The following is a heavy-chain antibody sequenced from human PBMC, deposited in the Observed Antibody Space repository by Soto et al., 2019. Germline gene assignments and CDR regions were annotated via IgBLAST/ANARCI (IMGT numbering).Heavy chain of an antibody. D-gene: IGHD2-21*02. V-gene: IGHV4-61*01. Sequence: SETLALTSTVSGGSVRSGRYYWSWIRQPPGKGLEWIGYIYYSGSTNYNPSLKSRVTISVDTSKNQFSLKLSSVTAADTAVYHCARSVGVTTSNYYYGMDVWGQGTTVTVSS. CDR2: IYYSGST. CDR1: GGSVRSGRYY. J-gene: IGHJ6*02. CDR3: ARSVGVTTSNYYYGMDV.